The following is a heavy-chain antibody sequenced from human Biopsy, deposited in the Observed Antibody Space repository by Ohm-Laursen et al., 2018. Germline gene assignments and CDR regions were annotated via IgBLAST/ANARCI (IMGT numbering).Heavy chain of an antibody. D-gene: IGHD3-9*01. V-gene: IGHV1-69*06. CDR2: NIPILGTG. Sequence: SVKVSCKPSGDAFLGYYLHWVRQAPGQGLEWLGGNIPILGTGNYAQKFQDRVTVAADTSTSTATMELRSLRSDDTAVYYCATKLTGYFHHWGQGTLVIVSS. CDR3: ATKLTGYFHH. CDR1: GDAFLGYY. J-gene: IGHJ1*01.